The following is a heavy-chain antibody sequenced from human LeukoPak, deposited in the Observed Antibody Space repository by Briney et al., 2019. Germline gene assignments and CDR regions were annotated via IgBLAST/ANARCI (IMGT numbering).Heavy chain of an antibody. D-gene: IGHD3-10*01. J-gene: IGHJ4*02. CDR2: IYYSGST. Sequence: PSETLSLTCTVSGGSISSYYWGWIRQPPGKGLEWIGSIYYSGSTYYNPSLKSRVTISVDTSKNQFSLKLSSVTAADTAVYYCARGEGVMVRGVIISGPPSHAFDYWGQGTLVTVSS. CDR3: ARGEGVMVRGVIISGPPSHAFDY. CDR1: GGSISSYY. V-gene: IGHV4-39*07.